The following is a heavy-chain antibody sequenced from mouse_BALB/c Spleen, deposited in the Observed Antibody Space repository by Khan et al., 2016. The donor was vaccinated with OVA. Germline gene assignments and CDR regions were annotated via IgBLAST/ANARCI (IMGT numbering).Heavy chain of an antibody. D-gene: IGHD2-1*01. Sequence: VQLQQPGAELVKPGASVKISCKASGYTFTSYYMYWVKQRPGQGLEWIGGINPSNGGTNFNEKFKSKATLTVDKSSSTAYMQLSSLTSEDSAVYYCARSGYGTPFAYWGQGTLVTVSA. CDR2: INPSNGGT. V-gene: IGHV1S81*02. CDR1: GYTFTSYY. J-gene: IGHJ3*01. CDR3: ARSGYGTPFAY.